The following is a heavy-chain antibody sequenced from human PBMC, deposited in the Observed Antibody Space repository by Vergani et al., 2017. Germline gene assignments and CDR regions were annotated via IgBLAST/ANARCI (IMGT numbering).Heavy chain of an antibody. J-gene: IGHJ3*02. CDR2: IRYSGPT. V-gene: IGHV4-39*01. CDR3: ASQDDHNGNPGAFDI. CDR1: GASISSNSYY. Sequence: QLQLQESGPGLVEPSETLSLTCTVSGASISSNSYYWGWVRQSPGNGLEWVGSIRYSGPTYYNLPLQSRTTISLDTSKNQFSLKLSSVTAADTALYFCASQDDHNGNPGAFDIWGQGTKVTVSS. D-gene: IGHD4-23*01.